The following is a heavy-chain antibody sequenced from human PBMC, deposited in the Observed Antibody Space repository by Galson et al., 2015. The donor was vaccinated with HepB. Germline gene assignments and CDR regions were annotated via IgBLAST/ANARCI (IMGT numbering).Heavy chain of an antibody. Sequence: SLRLSCAASGFSFSSYTMNWVRQAPGKGLEWISYISSGSNSIYYADSVKGRFTISRDNAKNSLYLQMNSLRDEDTAVYYCARDESPRSSTSPFRFWGQGTLVTVSS. D-gene: IGHD2-2*01. J-gene: IGHJ4*02. CDR3: ARDESPRSSTSPFRF. CDR2: ISSGSNSI. CDR1: GFSFSSYT. V-gene: IGHV3-48*02.